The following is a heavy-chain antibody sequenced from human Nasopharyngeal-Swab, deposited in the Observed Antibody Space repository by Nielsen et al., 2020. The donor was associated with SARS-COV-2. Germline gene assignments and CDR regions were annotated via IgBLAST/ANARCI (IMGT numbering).Heavy chain of an antibody. Sequence: ASVKVSCKVSGYTLTVLPIHWVRQAPGKGLEWMGTVVPEDGEPIYAQNFQGRVTMTEDTSTYTAYLELSSLRSEDKAVYYCASEGSGVFGVVIYAFDIWGPGTLVTVSS. V-gene: IGHV1-24*01. CDR1: GYTLTVLP. J-gene: IGHJ3*02. CDR2: VVPEDGEP. CDR3: ASEGSGVFGVVIYAFDI. D-gene: IGHD3-3*01.